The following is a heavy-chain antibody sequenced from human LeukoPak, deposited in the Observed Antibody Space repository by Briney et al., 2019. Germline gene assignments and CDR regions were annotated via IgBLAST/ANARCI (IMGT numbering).Heavy chain of an antibody. V-gene: IGHV3-23*01. CDR3: AREEYSEIFFDY. D-gene: IGHD5-12*01. Sequence: QTGGSLRLSCAASGFTFSNYAMSWVRQAPGRGLEWVSAISGSSGLTYYADSVKGRFTISRDNSKNTLYLQMNSLRAEDTAVYYCAREEYSEIFFDYWGQGTLVTVSS. CDR2: ISGSSGLT. J-gene: IGHJ4*02. CDR1: GFTFSNYA.